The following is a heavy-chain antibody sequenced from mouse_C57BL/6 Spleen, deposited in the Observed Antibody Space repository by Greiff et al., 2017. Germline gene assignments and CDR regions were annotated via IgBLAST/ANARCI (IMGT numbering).Heavy chain of an antibody. V-gene: IGHV5-17*01. Sequence: EVMLVESGGGLVKPGGSLKLSCAASGFTFSDYGMHWVRQAPEKGLEWVAYISSGSSTIYYADTVKGRFTISRDNAKNTLFLQMTSLRSEDTAMYYCARDSNPYYAMDYGGQGTSVTVSS. CDR3: ARDSNPYYAMDY. J-gene: IGHJ4*01. D-gene: IGHD2-5*01. CDR2: ISSGSSTI. CDR1: GFTFSDYG.